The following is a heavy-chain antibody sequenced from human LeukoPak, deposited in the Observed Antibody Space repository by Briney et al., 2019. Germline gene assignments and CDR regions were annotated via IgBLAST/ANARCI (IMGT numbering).Heavy chain of an antibody. D-gene: IGHD5-18*01. J-gene: IGHJ4*02. CDR2: KNPDSGNT. CDR1: GYTFTSYD. CDR3: AKRGYSYGDLDF. Sequence: GASVKVSCKASGYTFTSYDINWVRQATGQGLEWMGWKNPDSGNTGYAQKFQGRVTMTRNTSISTAYMELSSLRSEDTAVYFCAKRGYSYGDLDFWGQGTLVTVSS. V-gene: IGHV1-8*01.